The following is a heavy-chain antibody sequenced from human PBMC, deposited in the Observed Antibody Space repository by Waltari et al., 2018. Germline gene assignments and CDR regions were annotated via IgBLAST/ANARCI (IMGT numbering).Heavy chain of an antibody. CDR3: AKDSYYDSSGYYYDYFDY. V-gene: IGHV3-23*01. CDR2: ISGSGGST. Sequence: EVQLLESGGGLVQPGGSLRLSCAASGFTFSSYAVSWVRQAPGKGLEWVSAISGSGGSTYYADSVKGRFTISRDNSKNTLYLQMNSLRAEDTAVYYCAKDSYYDSSGYYYDYFDYWGQGTLVTVSS. J-gene: IGHJ4*02. D-gene: IGHD3-22*01. CDR1: GFTFSSYA.